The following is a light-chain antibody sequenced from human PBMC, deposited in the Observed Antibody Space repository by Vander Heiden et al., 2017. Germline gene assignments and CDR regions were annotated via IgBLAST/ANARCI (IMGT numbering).Light chain of an antibody. J-gene: IGKJ2*01. CDR2: AAS. CDR1: QSISNY. CDR3: QHSYSSPPMYT. Sequence: DIQMTQSPSSLSASVGDRVTITCRASQSISNYLNWYQQKPGKAPKVLIYAASTLQSGVPSRFSGSGSGTDFTLTISRLQPEDFATYYCQHSYSSPPMYTFGQGTKLEI. V-gene: IGKV1-39*01.